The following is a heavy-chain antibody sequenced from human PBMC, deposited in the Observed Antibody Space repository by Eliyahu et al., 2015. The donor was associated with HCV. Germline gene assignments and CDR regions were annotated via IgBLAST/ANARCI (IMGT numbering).Heavy chain of an antibody. V-gene: IGHV3-21*01. D-gene: IGHD2-15*01. CDR2: XSXSSATI. CDR3: VYCSSGHCLMAPRFGMDV. CDR1: GXTFSGYX. J-gene: IGHJ6*02. Sequence: EVQLVESGGGLVKPGGSLRLSCSGPGXTFSGYXMAWVRQAPGKGLXWVSSXSXSSATIYYXDSVKGRFTIFRDNAKNSLYLQMNSLRAEDTAIYYCVYCSSGHCLMAPRFGMDVWGQGTTVTVSS.